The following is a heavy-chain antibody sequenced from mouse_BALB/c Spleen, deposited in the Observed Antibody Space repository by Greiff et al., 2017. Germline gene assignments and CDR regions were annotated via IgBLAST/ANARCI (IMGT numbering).Heavy chain of an antibody. Sequence: VKLVESGPSLVQPSQSLSITCTVSGFSLTSYGVHWVRQSPGKGLEWLGVIWRGGSTDYNAAFMSRLSITKDNSKSQVFFKMNSLQADDTAIYYCAKRDGNYVGAMDYWGQGTSVTVSS. CDR1: GFSLTSYG. CDR3: AKRDGNYVGAMDY. CDR2: IWRGGST. V-gene: IGHV2-5-1*01. J-gene: IGHJ4*01. D-gene: IGHD2-1*01.